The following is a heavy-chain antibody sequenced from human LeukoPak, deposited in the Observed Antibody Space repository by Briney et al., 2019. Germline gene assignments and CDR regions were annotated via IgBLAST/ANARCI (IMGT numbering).Heavy chain of an antibody. CDR1: GFTFSSYG. CDR2: IWYDGSNK. D-gene: IGHD3-22*01. Sequence: GGSLRLSCAASGFTFSSYGMHWVRQAPGKGLEWVAVIWYDGSNKYYADSVKGRFTISRDNSKNTLYLQMNSLRAEDTAVYYCAKADSSGYPNTNFDYWGQGTLVTVSS. V-gene: IGHV3-33*06. CDR3: AKADSSGYPNTNFDY. J-gene: IGHJ4*02.